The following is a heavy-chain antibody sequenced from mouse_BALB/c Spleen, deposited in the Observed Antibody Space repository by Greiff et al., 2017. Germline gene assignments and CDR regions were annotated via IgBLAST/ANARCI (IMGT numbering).Heavy chain of an antibody. CDR3: ARDYYGSSSWFAY. V-gene: IGHV7-3*02. J-gene: IGHJ3*01. D-gene: IGHD1-1*01. CDR1: GFTFTDYY. CDR2: IRNKANGYTT. Sequence: EVKLQESGGGLVQPGGSLRLSCATSGFTFTDYYMSWVRQPPGKALEWLGFIRNKANGYTTEYSASVKGRFTISRDNSQSILYLQMNTLRAEDSATYYCARDYYGSSSWFAYWGQGTLVTVSA.